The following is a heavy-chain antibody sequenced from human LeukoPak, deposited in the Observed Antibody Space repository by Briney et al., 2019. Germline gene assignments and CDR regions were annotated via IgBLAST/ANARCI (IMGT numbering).Heavy chain of an antibody. CDR2: IKQDGSGK. Sequence: GGSLRLSCAASGFTFSSYWMSWVRQAPGKGLEWVANIKQDGSGKYYVDSVKGRFTISRDNAKNSLYLQMNSLRAEDTAVYYCARDQITYVWGSYRYKGPYYFDYWGQGTLVTVSS. CDR1: GFTFSSYW. V-gene: IGHV3-7*03. J-gene: IGHJ4*02. CDR3: ARDQITYVWGSYRYKGPYYFDY. D-gene: IGHD3-16*02.